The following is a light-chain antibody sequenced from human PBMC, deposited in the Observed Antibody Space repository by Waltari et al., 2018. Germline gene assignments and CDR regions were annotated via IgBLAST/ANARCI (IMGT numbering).Light chain of an antibody. V-gene: IGLV2-14*03. Sequence: QSALTQPASVSGSPGQSITLSCTGTNRDIGGYNFFSWYQHHPGKAPRLMIYDVNKRPSGVSNRFSGSKSGNTASLTISGLQADDEADYYCTSFTSTTSYVVFGGGTNLTV. CDR3: TSFTSTTSYVV. CDR2: DVN. CDR1: NRDIGGYNF. J-gene: IGLJ2*01.